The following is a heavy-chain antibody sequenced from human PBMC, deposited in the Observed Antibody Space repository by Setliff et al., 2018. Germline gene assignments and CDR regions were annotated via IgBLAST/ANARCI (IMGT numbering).Heavy chain of an antibody. D-gene: IGHD1-26*01. CDR3: AGGMGGTWGNAFDI. CDR1: GASISSNY. J-gene: IGHJ3*02. CDR2: IDTSGGT. Sequence: SETLSLTCSVSGASISSNYWSWIRQPAGKGLEWVGRIDTSGGTNYNPSLHSRVTISVDTSKNQISLKLTSVTAADTAVYYCAGGMGGTWGNAFDIWGQGTMVTVSS. V-gene: IGHV4-4*07.